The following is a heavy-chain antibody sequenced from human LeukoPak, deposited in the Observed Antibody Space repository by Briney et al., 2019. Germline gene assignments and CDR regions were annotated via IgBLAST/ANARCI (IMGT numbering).Heavy chain of an antibody. V-gene: IGHV4-61*08. Sequence: SETLSLTCTVSGGSISSGGYYWSWIRQHPGKGLEWIGYIYYSGSTNYNPSLKSRVTISVDTSKNQFSLKLSSVTAADTAVYYCARELNYYDSSFRFDPWGQGTLVTVSS. CDR1: GGSISSGGYY. CDR2: IYYSGST. CDR3: ARELNYYDSSFRFDP. J-gene: IGHJ5*02. D-gene: IGHD3-22*01.